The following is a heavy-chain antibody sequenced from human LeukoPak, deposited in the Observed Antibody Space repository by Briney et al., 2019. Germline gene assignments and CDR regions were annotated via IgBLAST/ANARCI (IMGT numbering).Heavy chain of an antibody. Sequence: GGSLTLSCAASGFTFSSYDMSWVRQAPGKGLEWVAGISGRGGSTYYADSVKGRFTISRENSKNTLYLQMNSLRVEDTAVYYCAKDRGGVVVRAFDYWGQGTLVTVSS. D-gene: IGHD3-22*01. CDR3: AKDRGGVVVRAFDY. J-gene: IGHJ4*02. V-gene: IGHV3-23*01. CDR2: ISGRGGST. CDR1: GFTFSSYD.